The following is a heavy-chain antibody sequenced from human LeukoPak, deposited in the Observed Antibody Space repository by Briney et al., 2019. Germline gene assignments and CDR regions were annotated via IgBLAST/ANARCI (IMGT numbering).Heavy chain of an antibody. J-gene: IGHJ4*02. D-gene: IGHD3-9*01. CDR3: ARDYDILTGYLGDDY. Sequence: ASVKVSCKASGYTFTSYGISWVRQAPGQGLEWMGIINPSGGSTSYAQKFQGRVTMTRDTSTSTVYMELSSLRSEDTAVYYCARDYDILTGYLGDDYWGQGTLVTVSS. CDR1: GYTFTSYG. CDR2: INPSGGST. V-gene: IGHV1-46*01.